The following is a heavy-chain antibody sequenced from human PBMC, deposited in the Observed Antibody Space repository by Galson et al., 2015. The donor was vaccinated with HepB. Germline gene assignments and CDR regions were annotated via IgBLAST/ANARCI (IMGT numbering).Heavy chain of an antibody. J-gene: IGHJ3*02. V-gene: IGHV3-23*01. CDR1: GFTFSSYA. CDR2: ISGSGGST. CDR3: ARTTCYMTTATCAFDI. Sequence: SLRLSCAASGFTFSSYAMSWVRQAPGKGLEWVSAISGSGGSTYYADSVKGRFTISRDNSKNTLYLQMNSLRAEDTAVYYCARTTCYMTTATCAFDIWGQGTMVTVSS. D-gene: IGHD4-17*01.